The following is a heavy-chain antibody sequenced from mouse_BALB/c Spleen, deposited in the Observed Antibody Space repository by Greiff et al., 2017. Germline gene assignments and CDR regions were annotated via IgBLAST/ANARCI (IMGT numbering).Heavy chain of an antibody. D-gene: IGHD2-4*01. CDR2: IWAGGST. CDR1: GFSLTSYG. Sequence: VQGVESGPGLVAPSQSLSITCTVSGFSLTSYGVHWVRQPPGKGLEWLGVIWAGGSTNYNSALMSRLSISKDNSKSQVFLKMNSLQTDDSAMYYCARDRGDYDGYAMDYWGQGTSVTVSS. V-gene: IGHV2-9*02. CDR3: ARDRGDYDGYAMDY. J-gene: IGHJ4*01.